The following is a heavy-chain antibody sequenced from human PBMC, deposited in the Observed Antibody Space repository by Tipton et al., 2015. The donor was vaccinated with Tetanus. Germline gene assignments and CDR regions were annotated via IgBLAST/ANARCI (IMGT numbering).Heavy chain of an antibody. CDR3: TRDRVGASVDGMAV. D-gene: IGHD1-26*01. CDR2: IRSKAYGGTT. J-gene: IGHJ6*04. CDR1: GFTFGDYA. V-gene: IGHV3-49*03. Sequence: SLRLSCTASGFTFGDYAMSWFRQAPGKGLEWVGFIRSKAYGGTTEYAASVKGRFTISRDDSKSIAYLQMNSLKTEDTAVYYCTRDRVGASVDGMAVWGKGTTVTASS.